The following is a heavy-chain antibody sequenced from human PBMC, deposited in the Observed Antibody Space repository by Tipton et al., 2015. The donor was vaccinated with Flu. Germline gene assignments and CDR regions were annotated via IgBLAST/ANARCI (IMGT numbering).Heavy chain of an antibody. Sequence: TLSLTCAVSGYSISSGYYWGWIRQPPGKGLEWIGSISHTGTTNYNPSLRSRVTISVDTSKNQFSLRLTSMTAADTAVYYCARDRWEYASGFDPWGQGTPVTVSP. CDR2: ISHTGTT. CDR1: GYSISSGYY. V-gene: IGHV4-38-2*02. J-gene: IGHJ5*02. D-gene: IGHD6-19*01. CDR3: ARDRWEYASGFDP.